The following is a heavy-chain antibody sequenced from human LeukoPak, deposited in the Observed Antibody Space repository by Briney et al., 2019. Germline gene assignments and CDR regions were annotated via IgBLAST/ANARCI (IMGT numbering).Heavy chain of an antibody. CDR1: GFTFSDYY. V-gene: IGHV3-11*01. J-gene: IGHJ4*02. CDR2: ISSSGSPM. Sequence: PGGSLRLSCAASGFTFSDYYMTWIRQVPGKGPEWVSYISSSGSPMYYADSVKGRFSISRDNAKNSLFLQMDSLRADDTAVYYCARVAAIDYGGQGILVTVP. CDR3: ARVAAIDY. D-gene: IGHD6-25*01.